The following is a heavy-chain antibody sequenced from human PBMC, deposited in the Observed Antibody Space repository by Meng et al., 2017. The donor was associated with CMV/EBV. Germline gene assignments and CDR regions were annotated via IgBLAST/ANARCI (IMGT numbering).Heavy chain of an antibody. CDR1: GFTVRSNY. Sequence: QVVGDGVGVVQPGWSLRLSCAASGFTVRSNYMSCVRQAPGKGLEWVSVIYSGGSTYDADAVKGRFTISRDNSKNTLYLQMNSLRAEDTAVYYCARRGGADYWGQGTLVTVSS. D-gene: IGHD3-10*01. CDR2: IYSGGST. J-gene: IGHJ4*02. CDR3: ARRGGADY. V-gene: IGHV3-66*04.